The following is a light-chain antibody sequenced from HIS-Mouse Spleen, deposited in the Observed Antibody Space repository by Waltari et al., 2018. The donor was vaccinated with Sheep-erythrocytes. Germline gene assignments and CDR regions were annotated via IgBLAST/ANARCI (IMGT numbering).Light chain of an antibody. CDR1: ALPKTY. CDR3: YSTDSSGNGV. CDR2: EDS. J-gene: IGLJ2*01. Sequence: SYELTQPPSVSVSPGQTARITCSGDALPKTYAYWYQQKSGQAPVLVIYEDSKRPSGIPERFSCSSSGTMATLTISGAQVEDEADYYCYSTDSSGNGVFGGGTKLTVL. V-gene: IGLV3-10*01.